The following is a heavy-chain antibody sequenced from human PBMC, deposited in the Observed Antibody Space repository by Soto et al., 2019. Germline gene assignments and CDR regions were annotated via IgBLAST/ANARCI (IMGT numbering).Heavy chain of an antibody. V-gene: IGHV1-69*01. CDR3: ASEGSSYYYEP. CDR2: IIPIFGTA. J-gene: IGHJ5*02. CDR1: GGTFSSYA. D-gene: IGHD3-22*01. Sequence: QVQLVQSGAEVKKPGSSGKVSCNASGGTFSSYAISWVRQAPGQGLEWMGGIIPIFGTANYAQKFQGRVTITADESTSTAYMELSSLRSEDTAVYYCASEGSSYYYEPWGQGTLVTVSS.